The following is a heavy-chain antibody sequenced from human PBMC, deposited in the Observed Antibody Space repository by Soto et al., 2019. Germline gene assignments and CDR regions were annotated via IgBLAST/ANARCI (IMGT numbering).Heavy chain of an antibody. D-gene: IGHD6-19*01. J-gene: IGHJ5*02. CDR2: ISYDGSNK. CDR3: ARDWQWLVLLRSRSRDWFDP. V-gene: IGHV3-30-3*01. CDR1: GFTFSSYA. Sequence: QVQLVESGGGVVQPGRSLRLSCAASGFTFSSYAMHWVRQAPGKGLEWVAVISYDGSNKYYADSVKGRFTISRDNSKNTLYLQMNSLRAEDTAVYYCARDWQWLVLLRSRSRDWFDPWGQGTLVTVSS.